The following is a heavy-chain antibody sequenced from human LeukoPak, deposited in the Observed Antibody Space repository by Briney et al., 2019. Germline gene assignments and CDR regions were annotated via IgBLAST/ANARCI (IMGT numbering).Heavy chain of an antibody. V-gene: IGHV1-3*01. CDR2: INADNGNT. CDR1: GYTFTSYA. J-gene: IGHJ4*02. Sequence: ASVKVSCKASGYTFTSYAMHWVRQAPGQRLEWMGWINADNGNTKYSQKFQGRVTMTRDTSTSTVYMELSSLRSEDTAVYYCARESRRGDYYDSSGSYDYWGQGTLVTVSS. D-gene: IGHD3-22*01. CDR3: ARESRRGDYYDSSGSYDY.